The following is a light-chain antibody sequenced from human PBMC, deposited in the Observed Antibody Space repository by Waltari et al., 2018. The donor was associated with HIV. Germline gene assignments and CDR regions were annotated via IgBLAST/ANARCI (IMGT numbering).Light chain of an antibody. V-gene: IGLV2-8*01. Sequence: QSALNQPPSESGSPGQSVTISCNGTSNDVAAYDYVSWFQQHPGRAPKLLIYEVTKRPSGVPDRFSGSKSGNTASLTVSGLQAEDDGHYYCTSYVDNYHVFFGGGTKLTVL. CDR3: TSYVDNYHVF. CDR2: EVT. J-gene: IGLJ2*01. CDR1: SNDVAAYDY.